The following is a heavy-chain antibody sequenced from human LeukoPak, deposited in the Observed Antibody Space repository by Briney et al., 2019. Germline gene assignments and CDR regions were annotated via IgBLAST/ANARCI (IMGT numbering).Heavy chain of an antibody. D-gene: IGHD3-3*01. Sequence: KPSETLSLTCTVSGGSISSYYWSWIRQPPGKGLEWIGYIYYSGSTNYNPSLKSRVTISVDTSKNQFSLKLSSVTAADTAVYCCARLEDPYYDFWSGPGRNAFDIWGQGTMVTVSS. J-gene: IGHJ3*02. CDR1: GGSISSYY. V-gene: IGHV4-59*01. CDR3: ARLEDPYYDFWSGPGRNAFDI. CDR2: IYYSGST.